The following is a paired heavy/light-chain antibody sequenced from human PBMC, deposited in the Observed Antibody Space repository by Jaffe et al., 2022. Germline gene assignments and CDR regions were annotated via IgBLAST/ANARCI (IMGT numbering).Light chain of an antibody. CDR2: EVT. J-gene: IGLJ3*02. CDR3: TSYTTSSTIL. V-gene: IGLV2-14*03. CDR1: SSDVGAHDH. Sequence: QSALTQPASISGSPGQSITISCTGTSSDVGAHDHVSWYQQHPDKTPKLIIYEVTNRPSGVSNRFSASKSGNTASLTISGLQADDEGHYYCTSYTTSSTILFGGGTKLTVL.
Heavy chain of an antibody. D-gene: IGHD1-26*01. J-gene: IGHJ3*02. CDR2: TYYRSKWLT. CDR1: GDSVSNNRAA. Sequence: QVQLQQSGPGLVKPSQTLSLTCAIFGDSVSNNRAAWNWIRQSPSRGLEWLGRTYYRSKWLTDYALSVKGRITINPDTARNQFSLQLNSVTPDDTAIYYCARDPAWALSAFDIWGQETMVTVSS. CDR3: ARDPAWALSAFDI. V-gene: IGHV6-1*01.